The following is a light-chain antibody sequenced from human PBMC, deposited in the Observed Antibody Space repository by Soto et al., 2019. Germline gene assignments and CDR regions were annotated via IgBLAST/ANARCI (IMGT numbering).Light chain of an antibody. J-gene: IGKJ1*01. CDR1: QGLSNY. CDR3: QKYNSAPRT. Sequence: DIQMTQSPSSLAASVGDRVTITCRASQGLSNYLAWYQQKPGKVPKLLIYAASTLQSVVPSRFSGSGSGTDFTLTISSLQPEDVATYYCQKYNSAPRTCGQGTKVQIK. V-gene: IGKV1-27*01. CDR2: AAS.